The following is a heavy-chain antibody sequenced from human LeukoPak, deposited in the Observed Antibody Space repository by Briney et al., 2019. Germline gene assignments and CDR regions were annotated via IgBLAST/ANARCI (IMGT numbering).Heavy chain of an antibody. D-gene: IGHD1-26*01. CDR1: GFTFSSYA. V-gene: IGHV3-23*01. CDR2: ISGSGGST. J-gene: IGHJ4*02. CDR3: AKGSNPWSYSPFFDY. Sequence: PGGSRRLSCAASGFTFSSYAMSWVRQAPGKGLEWVSTISGSGGSTYYADSVKGRFTISRDNSKNTLYLQMNSLRAEDTAVYYCAKGSNPWSYSPFFDYWGQGTLVTVSS.